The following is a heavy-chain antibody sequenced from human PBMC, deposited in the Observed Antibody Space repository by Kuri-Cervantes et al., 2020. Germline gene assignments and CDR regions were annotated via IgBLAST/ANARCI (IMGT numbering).Heavy chain of an antibody. CDR2: IWYDGSNK. Sequence: GESLKISCAASGFTFSSYGMHWVRQAPGKGLEWVAVIWYDGSNKYYADSVKGRFTISRDNSRNTLYLQMNSLRAEDTAVYYCARDLERMLYYYHGMDVWGQGTTVTVSS. V-gene: IGHV3-33*01. CDR3: ARDLERMLYYYHGMDV. J-gene: IGHJ6*02. CDR1: GFTFSSYG. D-gene: IGHD1-1*01.